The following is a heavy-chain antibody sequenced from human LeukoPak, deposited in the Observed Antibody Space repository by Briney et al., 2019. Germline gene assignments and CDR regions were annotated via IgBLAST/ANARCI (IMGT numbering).Heavy chain of an antibody. V-gene: IGHV4-34*01. CDR2: INHSGST. Sequence: SETLSLTCAVYGGSFSGYYWSWIRQPPGKGLEWIGEINHSGSTNYNPSLKSRVTISVDTSKNQFSLKLSSVTAVDTAVYYCARGLRSHYYYYMDVWGKGTTVTVSS. CDR1: GGSFSGYY. CDR3: ARGLRSHYYYYMDV. D-gene: IGHD2-15*01. J-gene: IGHJ6*03.